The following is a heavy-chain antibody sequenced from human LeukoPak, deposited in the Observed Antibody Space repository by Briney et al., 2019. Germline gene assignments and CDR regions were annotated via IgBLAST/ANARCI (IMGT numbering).Heavy chain of an antibody. D-gene: IGHD4-11*01. Sequence: PGGSLRLSCAASGFTFSSYAMHWVRQAPGKGLEWVAVISYDGSNKYYADSVKGRFTISRDNSKTTLYLQMNSLRAEDTAVYYCAAYDYSNSKLDYWGQGALVTVTS. J-gene: IGHJ4*02. CDR1: GFTFSSYA. CDR2: ISYDGSNK. CDR3: AAYDYSNSKLDY. V-gene: IGHV3-30-3*01.